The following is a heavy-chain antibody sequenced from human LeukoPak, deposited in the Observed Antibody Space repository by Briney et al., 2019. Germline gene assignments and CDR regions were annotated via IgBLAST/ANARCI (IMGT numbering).Heavy chain of an antibody. CDR2: IKEDGSET. D-gene: IGHD5-24*01. Sequence: GSLRLSCAASGFIFKKYWMNWVRQVPGKGLECLANIKEDGSETYYADSVKGRFTISRDNPKNLLFLQINSLRVEDTAVYYCARETPRRGETRDGYRWGQGTVVTVSS. V-gene: IGHV3-7*01. J-gene: IGHJ4*02. CDR1: GFIFKKYW. CDR3: ARETPRRGETRDGYR.